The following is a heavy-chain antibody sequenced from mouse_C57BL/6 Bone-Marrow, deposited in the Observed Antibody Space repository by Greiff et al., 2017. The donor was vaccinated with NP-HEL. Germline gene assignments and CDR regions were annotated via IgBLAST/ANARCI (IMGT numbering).Heavy chain of an antibody. D-gene: IGHD1-1*01. J-gene: IGHJ4*01. Sequence: EVQVVESGGGLVQPGGSLKLSCAASGFTFSDYYMYWVRQTPEKRLEWVAYISNGGGSTYYPDTVKGRFTISRDNAKNTLYLQMSRLKSEVTAMYYCARRGYGSSYYYAMDYWGQGTSVTVSS. V-gene: IGHV5-12*01. CDR2: ISNGGGST. CDR3: ARRGYGSSYYYAMDY. CDR1: GFTFSDYY.